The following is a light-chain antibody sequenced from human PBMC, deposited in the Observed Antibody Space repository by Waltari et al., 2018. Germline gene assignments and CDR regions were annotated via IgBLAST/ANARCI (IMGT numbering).Light chain of an antibody. CDR2: AAS. V-gene: IGKV1-39*01. J-gene: IGKJ5*01. CDR1: QSSSDY. Sequence: DIQMTQSPSSLSASVGERVTITCRASQSSSDYLNWYQQKPGKAPKLLIYAASTLQSGVPSRFSGSGSGTDFALTISSLQPEDFATYYCQQSYSFGQGTRLEIK. CDR3: QQSYS.